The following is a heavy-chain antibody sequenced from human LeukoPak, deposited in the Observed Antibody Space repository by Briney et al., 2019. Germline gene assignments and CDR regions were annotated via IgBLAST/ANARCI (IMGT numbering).Heavy chain of an antibody. CDR3: ARGTGYSSGWYGDY. D-gene: IGHD6-19*01. CDR2: INPNSGGT. Sequence: ASVKVSCKASGYTFTGYYMHWVRQAPGQGLEWMGWINPNSGGTNYAQKFQGRVTTTRDTSISTAYMELSRLRSDDTAVYYCARGTGYSSGWYGDYWGQGTLVTVSS. CDR1: GYTFTGYY. V-gene: IGHV1-2*02. J-gene: IGHJ4*02.